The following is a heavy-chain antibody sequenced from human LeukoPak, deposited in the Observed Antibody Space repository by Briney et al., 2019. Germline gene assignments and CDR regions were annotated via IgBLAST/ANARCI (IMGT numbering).Heavy chain of an antibody. J-gene: IGHJ4*02. Sequence: GGSLRLSCAASGFTFSSYSMNWVRQAPGKGLEWVSYISSSSSTIYYADSVKGRFTISRDNAKNSLYLQMNSLRAEDTAVYYCARAIGDYYDSSGYYNYWGQGTLVTVSS. D-gene: IGHD3-22*01. CDR3: ARAIGDYYDSSGYYNY. CDR1: GFTFSSYS. CDR2: ISSSSSTI. V-gene: IGHV3-48*04.